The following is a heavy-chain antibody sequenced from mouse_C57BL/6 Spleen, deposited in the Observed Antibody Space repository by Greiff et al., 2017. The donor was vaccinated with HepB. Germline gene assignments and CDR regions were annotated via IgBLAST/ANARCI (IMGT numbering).Heavy chain of an antibody. J-gene: IGHJ2*01. V-gene: IGHV5-6*01. CDR1: GFTFSSYG. D-gene: IGHD2-13*01. CDR3: ARQGDYYFDY. Sequence: EVNVVESGGDLVKPGGSLKLSCAASGFTFSSYGMSWVRQTPDKRLEWVATISSGGSYTYYPDSVKGRFTISRDNAKNTLYLQMSSLKSEDTAMYYCARQGDYYFDYWGQGTTLTVSS. CDR2: ISSGGSYT.